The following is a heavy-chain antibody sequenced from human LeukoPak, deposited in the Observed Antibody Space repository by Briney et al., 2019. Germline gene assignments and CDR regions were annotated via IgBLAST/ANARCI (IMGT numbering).Heavy chain of an antibody. CDR1: GGSISSYY. Sequence: SETLSLTCTVSGGSISSYYWSWIRQPPGKGLEWIGYIYYSGSTNYNPSLKSRVTISVDTSKNQFSLKLSSVTAADTAVYYCARDGNYGLDYWDQGTLVTVSS. CDR2: IYYSGST. V-gene: IGHV4-59*01. CDR3: ARDGNYGLDY. J-gene: IGHJ4*02. D-gene: IGHD3-10*01.